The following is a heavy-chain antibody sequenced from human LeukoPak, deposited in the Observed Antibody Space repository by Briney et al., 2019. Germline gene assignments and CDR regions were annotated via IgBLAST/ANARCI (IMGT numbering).Heavy chain of an antibody. D-gene: IGHD6-19*01. V-gene: IGHV4-39*01. CDR2: IYYSGST. J-gene: IGHJ6*02. CDR3: AEGGEGGSGWTFYYYGMDV. Sequence: SETLSLTCTVSGGSISSSSYYWGWIRQPPGKGLEWIGSIYYSGSTYYNPSLKSRVTISVDTSKNQFSLKLSSVTAADTAVYYCAEGGEGGSGWTFYYYGMDVWGQGTTVTVSS. CDR1: GGSISSSSYY.